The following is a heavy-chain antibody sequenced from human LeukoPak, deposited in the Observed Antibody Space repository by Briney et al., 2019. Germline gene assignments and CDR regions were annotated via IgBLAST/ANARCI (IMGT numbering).Heavy chain of an antibody. J-gene: IGHJ4*02. V-gene: IGHV3-30-3*01. Sequence: AGGSLRLSCAASGFTFSSYAMHWVRQAPGKGLEWVAVISYDGSNKYYADSVKGRFTISRDNSKNTLYLQMNSLRAEDTAVYYCAKGKEYGWEPLLSYWGQGTLVTVSS. CDR3: AKGKEYGWEPLLSY. CDR1: GFTFSSYA. CDR2: ISYDGSNK. D-gene: IGHD1-26*01.